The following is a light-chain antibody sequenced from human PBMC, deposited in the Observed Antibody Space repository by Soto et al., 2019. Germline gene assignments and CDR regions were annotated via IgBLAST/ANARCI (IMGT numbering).Light chain of an antibody. CDR1: QSLSNNIY. Sequence: EIVLTHSPGTLSLSPGERATLSCRASQSLSNNIYLAWYQQKPGQAPGLLIYDASNRATGIPARFSGSGSGKDFTLKISSLEPEDFAVYYCQKRSNWPINFGHRTRLEV. J-gene: IGKJ5*01. V-gene: IGKV3-11*01. CDR2: DAS. CDR3: QKRSNWPIN.